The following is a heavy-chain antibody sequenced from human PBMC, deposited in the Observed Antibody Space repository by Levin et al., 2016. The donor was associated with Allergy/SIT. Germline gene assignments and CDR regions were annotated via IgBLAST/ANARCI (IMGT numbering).Heavy chain of an antibody. CDR3: AKDIEIAAAINDGVFDI. D-gene: IGHD6-13*01. CDR2: ISWNSGSI. Sequence: PGKGLEWVSGISWNSGSIGYADSVKGRFTISRDNAKNSLYLQMNSLRAEDTALYYCAKDIEIAAAINDGVFDIWGQGTMVTVSS. V-gene: IGHV3-9*01. J-gene: IGHJ3*02.